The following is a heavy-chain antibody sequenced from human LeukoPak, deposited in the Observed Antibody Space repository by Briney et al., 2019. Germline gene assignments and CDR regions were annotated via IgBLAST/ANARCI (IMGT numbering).Heavy chain of an antibody. CDR1: GGSISSVNYY. Sequence: SETLSLTCTVSGGSISSVNYYWSWIRQPPGKGLEWIGYIYYSGSTYYNPSLKSRTTISVDTSKNQFSLKLSSVTAADTAAYYCARAGKGTISVPFDPWGQGTLVTVSS. CDR2: IYYSGST. CDR3: ARAGKGTISVPFDP. D-gene: IGHD1-14*01. J-gene: IGHJ5*02. V-gene: IGHV4-30-4*08.